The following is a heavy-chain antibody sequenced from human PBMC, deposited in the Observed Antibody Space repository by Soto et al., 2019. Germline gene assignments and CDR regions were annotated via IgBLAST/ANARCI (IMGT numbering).Heavy chain of an antibody. CDR1: GGSISDFY. CDR3: AIGGGLADRTFDY. J-gene: IGHJ4*02. CDR2: IYYSGST. V-gene: IGHV4-59*01. Sequence: PSETLSLTCTVSGGSISDFYWRWIRQPPGKGLEWLGYIYYSGSTNYNPSLKSRVTISVDTSKNQFSLNLRSMSPADTAVYYCAIGGGLADRTFDYWGPGTLVTVAS. D-gene: IGHD6-6*01.